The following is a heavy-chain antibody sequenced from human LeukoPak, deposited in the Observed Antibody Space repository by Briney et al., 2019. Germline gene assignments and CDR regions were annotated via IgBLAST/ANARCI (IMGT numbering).Heavy chain of an antibody. CDR3: ARVIHLRYFDWFFDY. J-gene: IGHJ4*02. D-gene: IGHD3-9*01. CDR1: GFTFSSYW. CDR2: IKQDGSEK. Sequence: LPGGSLRLSCAASGFTFSSYWMSWVRQAPGKGLEWVANIKQDGSEKYYVDSVKGRFTISRDNAKNSLYLQMNSLRAEDTAVYYCARVIHLRYFDWFFDYWGQGTLVTVSS. V-gene: IGHV3-7*04.